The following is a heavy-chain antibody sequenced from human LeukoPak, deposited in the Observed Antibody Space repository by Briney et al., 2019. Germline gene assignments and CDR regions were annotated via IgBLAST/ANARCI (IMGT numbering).Heavy chain of an antibody. V-gene: IGHV1-2*02. J-gene: IGHJ5*02. CDR2: INPNSGGT. D-gene: IGHD4-17*01. CDR1: GYSFTTYA. CDR3: ARALDYVLLSVDP. Sequence: GASVKVSCKASGYSFTTYALNWVRQAPGQGLEWMGWINPNSGGTNYAQRFQGRVTMTRDTSISTAYMELSRLRSDDTAVYYCARALDYVLLSVDPWGQGTLVTVSS.